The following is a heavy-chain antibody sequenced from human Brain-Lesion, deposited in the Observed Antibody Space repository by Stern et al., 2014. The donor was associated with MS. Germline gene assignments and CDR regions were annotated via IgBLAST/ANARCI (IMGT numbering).Heavy chain of an antibody. J-gene: IGHJ4*02. CDR2: VYYTGST. D-gene: IGHD1-26*01. CDR1: GGSITSSSYY. Sequence: QVQLQESGPGLVKPSETLSLTCTVSGGSITSSSYYWGWIRQPPGRGLEYIGTVYYTGSTFYDPSLKSRVTNSVDTSKNHDALTLPSLTAADTAVYYCVRPDIMGTIWNWGQGTLVTVSS. CDR3: VRPDIMGTIWN. V-gene: IGHV4-39*02.